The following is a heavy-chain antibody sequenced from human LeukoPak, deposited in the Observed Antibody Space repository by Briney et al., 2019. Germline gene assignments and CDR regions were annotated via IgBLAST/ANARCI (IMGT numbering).Heavy chain of an antibody. CDR2: INPNSGGT. CDR3: ARSGGHYYYMDV. D-gene: IGHD3-10*01. V-gene: IGHV1-2*02. CDR1: GYTFTGHY. Sequence: ASVKVSCKASGYTFTGHYMHWVRQAPGQGLEWMGWINPNSGGTNYAQKFQGRVTMTRDTSISTAYMELSRLRSDDTAVYYCARSGGHYYYMDVWGKGTTVTVSS. J-gene: IGHJ6*03.